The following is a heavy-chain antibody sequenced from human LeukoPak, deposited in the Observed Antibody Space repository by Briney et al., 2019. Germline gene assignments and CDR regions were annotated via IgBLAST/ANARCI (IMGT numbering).Heavy chain of an antibody. CDR1: GGSITGYY. D-gene: IGHD3-22*01. V-gene: IGHV4-4*07. Sequence: SETLSLTCTVSGGSITGYYWNWIRRPAGQGLEWLGRVYSSGVGNYNPSLTSRVTMSVDTPKNQFSLKLTSLTAADTAVYYCAREEFLHEIDSSGYFVYWGQGTLVTVSS. CDR3: AREEFLHEIDSSGYFVY. CDR2: VYSSGVG. J-gene: IGHJ4*02.